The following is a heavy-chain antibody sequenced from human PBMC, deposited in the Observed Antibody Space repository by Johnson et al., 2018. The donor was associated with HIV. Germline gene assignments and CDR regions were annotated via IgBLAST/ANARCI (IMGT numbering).Heavy chain of an antibody. V-gene: IGHV3-30*02. Sequence: QVQLVESGGGLVQPGGSLRLSCAASGFTFSSYAMSWVRQAPGKGLEWVAFIRYDRSNKYYADSVKGRFTISRANSKNTLYLQMNSLRAEDTAVYYCAKDPMFIAAAGSDAFDIWGQGTMVTVSS. CDR2: IRYDRSNK. D-gene: IGHD6-13*01. CDR3: AKDPMFIAAAGSDAFDI. J-gene: IGHJ3*02. CDR1: GFTFSSYA.